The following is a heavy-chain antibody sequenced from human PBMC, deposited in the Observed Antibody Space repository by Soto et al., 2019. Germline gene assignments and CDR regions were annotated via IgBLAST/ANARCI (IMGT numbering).Heavy chain of an antibody. D-gene: IGHD6-6*01. V-gene: IGHV3-21*01. Sequence: GGSLRLSCAASGFTFSSYSMNWVRQAPGKGLEWVSSISSSSSYIYYADSVKGRFTISRDNAKNSLYLQMNSLRAEDTAVYYCARDDRRTTEYSSRRVLVAFDIWGQGTMVTVSS. J-gene: IGHJ3*02. CDR3: ARDDRRTTEYSSRRVLVAFDI. CDR1: GFTFSSYS. CDR2: ISSSSSYI.